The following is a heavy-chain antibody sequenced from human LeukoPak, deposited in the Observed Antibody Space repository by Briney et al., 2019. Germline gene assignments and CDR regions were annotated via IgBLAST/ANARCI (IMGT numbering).Heavy chain of an antibody. CDR1: GYSISSGYY. Sequence: SETLSLTCTVSGYSISSGYYCGWIRQPPGKGLEWIGSIYHSGSTYYNPSLKSRVTISVDTSKNQFSLKLSSVTAADTAVYYCARAYYDFWSGYSTRLNWFDPWGQGTLVTVSS. CDR3: ARAYYDFWSGYSTRLNWFDP. D-gene: IGHD3-3*01. CDR2: IYHSGST. J-gene: IGHJ5*02. V-gene: IGHV4-38-2*02.